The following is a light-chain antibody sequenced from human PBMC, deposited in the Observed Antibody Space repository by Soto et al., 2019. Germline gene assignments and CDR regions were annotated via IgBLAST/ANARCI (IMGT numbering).Light chain of an antibody. CDR3: QQYSSSRT. Sequence: EIVLTTSPGTQSLSLRQGATVSCLASQSVSSSYLAWYQQKPGQAPRLLIYGASSRATGIPGRFSGSGSGTDFTLTISRLEPEDFAVYYCQQYSSSRTFGQGPKVDIK. CDR2: GAS. J-gene: IGKJ1*01. V-gene: IGKV3-20*01. CDR1: QSVSSSY.